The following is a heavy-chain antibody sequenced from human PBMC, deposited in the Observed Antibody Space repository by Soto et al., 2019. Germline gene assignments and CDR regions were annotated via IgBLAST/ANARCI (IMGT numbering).Heavy chain of an antibody. CDR1: GFTFSSYW. Sequence: PGGSLRLSCAASGFTFSSYWMHWVRQAPGKGLVWVSEIDSDGSRTNYADSVKGRFTISRDNAKNTLYLQMNSLRAEDTAVYYCASLSATVDYWGQGTLVTVSS. D-gene: IGHD6-13*01. V-gene: IGHV3-74*01. J-gene: IGHJ4*02. CDR3: ASLSATVDY. CDR2: IDSDGSRT.